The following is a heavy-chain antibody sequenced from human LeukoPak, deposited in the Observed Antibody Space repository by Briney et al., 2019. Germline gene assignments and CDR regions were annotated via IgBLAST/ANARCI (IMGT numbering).Heavy chain of an antibody. D-gene: IGHD2-15*01. Sequence: ASVKVSCKASGYTFTSYGMNWVRQAPGQGLEWMGWINTNTGNPTYAQGFAGRFVFSLDTSVSTAYLQISSLKAEDTAVYYCATPGGEYCSGGSCYPPTTSWGMDVWGQGTTVTVSS. CDR1: GYTFTSYG. J-gene: IGHJ6*02. V-gene: IGHV7-4-1*02. CDR3: ATPGGEYCSGGSCYPPTTSWGMDV. CDR2: INTNTGNP.